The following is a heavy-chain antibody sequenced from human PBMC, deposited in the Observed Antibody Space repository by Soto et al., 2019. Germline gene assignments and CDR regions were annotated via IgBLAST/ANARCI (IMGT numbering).Heavy chain of an antibody. CDR2: IIPIFGTA. V-gene: IGHV1-69*06. CDR3: ARVPEQWLGHYYYYYYGMDV. D-gene: IGHD6-19*01. CDR1: GGTFSSYA. J-gene: IGHJ6*02. Sequence: SGKVSCKASGGTFSSYAISWVRQAPGQGLEWMGGIIPIFGTANYAQKFQGRVTITADKSTSTAYMELSSLRSEDTAVYYCARVPEQWLGHYYYYYYGMDVWGQGTTVTVSS.